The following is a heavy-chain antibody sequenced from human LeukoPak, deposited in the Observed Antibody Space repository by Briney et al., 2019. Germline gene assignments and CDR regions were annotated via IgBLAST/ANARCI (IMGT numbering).Heavy chain of an antibody. CDR3: ARDRRYSGDAFDI. Sequence: ASVKVSCKASGGTFSSYAISWVRQAPGQGLEWMGGIIPIFGTANYAQKFQGRVTITTDESTSTAYMELSSLRSEDTAVYYCARDRRYSGDAFDIWGQGTMVTVSS. D-gene: IGHD2-15*01. V-gene: IGHV1-69*05. J-gene: IGHJ3*02. CDR1: GGTFSSYA. CDR2: IIPIFGTA.